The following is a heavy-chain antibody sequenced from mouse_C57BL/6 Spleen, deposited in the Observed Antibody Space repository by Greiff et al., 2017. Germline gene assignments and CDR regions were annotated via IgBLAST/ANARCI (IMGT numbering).Heavy chain of an antibody. V-gene: IGHV1-74*01. CDR1: GYTFTSYW. J-gene: IGHJ4*01. CDR2: IHPSDSDT. CDR3: AIEWWGSSGSYAMDY. Sequence: QVQLQQSGAELVKPGASVKVSCKASGYTFTSYWMHWVKQRPGQGLEWIGRIHPSDSDTNYNQKFKGKATLTVDKSSSTAYMQLISLTSEDAAVYYCAIEWWGSSGSYAMDYWGQGTSVTVSS. D-gene: IGHD3-2*02.